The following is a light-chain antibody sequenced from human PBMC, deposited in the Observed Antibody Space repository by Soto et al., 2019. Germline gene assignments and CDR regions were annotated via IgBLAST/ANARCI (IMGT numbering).Light chain of an antibody. Sequence: DVEMTQSPSTLPTSIGARVTINCRASQNVSNWLAWYQQKPGKAPKLLIYKASRLESGVPSRVSASGSGTDLTPSINGLQADDSATYFCQQYSKESTFGQGTKLEIK. V-gene: IGKV1-5*03. CDR3: QQYSKEST. J-gene: IGKJ2*01. CDR2: KAS. CDR1: QNVSNW.